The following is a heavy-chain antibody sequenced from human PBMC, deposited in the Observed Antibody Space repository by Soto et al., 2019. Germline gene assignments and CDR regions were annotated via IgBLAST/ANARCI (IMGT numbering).Heavy chain of an antibody. D-gene: IGHD3-16*01. CDR2: VSTSGGST. Sequence: PGGSLRLSCAASGFTFSTSAMNWVRQAPGKGLEWVSSVSTSGGSTYYADSVKGRFTISRDNSAGTLFLQMNSLRAEDTAKYFCARHRGGGHSSFDSWGQGTQVTVSS. CDR3: ARHRGGGHSSFDS. V-gene: IGHV3-23*01. J-gene: IGHJ4*02. CDR1: GFTFSTSA.